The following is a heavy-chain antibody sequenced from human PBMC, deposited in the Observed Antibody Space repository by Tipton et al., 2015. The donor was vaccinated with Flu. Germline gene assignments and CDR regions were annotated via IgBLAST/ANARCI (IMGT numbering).Heavy chain of an antibody. J-gene: IGHJ4*02. CDR1: GFTFNTYA. Sequence: SLRLSCAASGFTFNTYAMSWVRQAPGKGLEWVSSISASGATTNYADSVRGRFTISRDNSKNTLSLVMKSLRAEDTAVYHCAKVFCSGGSCYGVLLTGYFDHWGQGTLVTVSS. CDR3: AKVFCSGGSCYGVLLTGYFDH. CDR2: ISASGATT. D-gene: IGHD2-15*01. V-gene: IGHV3-23*01.